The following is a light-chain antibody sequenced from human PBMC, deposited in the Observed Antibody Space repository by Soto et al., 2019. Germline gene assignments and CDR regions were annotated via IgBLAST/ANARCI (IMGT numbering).Light chain of an antibody. CDR2: DAS. CDR1: QSVPKNY. J-gene: IGKJ1*01. V-gene: IGKV3-20*01. CDR3: HQYASSPQT. Sequence: EIVLTQSPGTLSLSPGERATLSCRASQSVPKNYLAWYQQKPGQAPRLLIYDASSRATGIPDRFSGSGSGTDFTLAISRLEPEDFAVYSCHQYASSPQTFGQGTRVEIK.